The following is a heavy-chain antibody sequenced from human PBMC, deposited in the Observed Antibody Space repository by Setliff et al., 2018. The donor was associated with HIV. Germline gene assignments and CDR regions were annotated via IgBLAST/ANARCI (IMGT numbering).Heavy chain of an antibody. V-gene: IGHV3-53*01. CDR3: AKRTSVGSLV. J-gene: IGHJ4*01. Sequence: GGSLRLSCAASGFTVSSNYMSWVRQAPGKGLEWVSVIYSGGSTYFADSVKGRFSISRDNAENTLFLQMNSLRADDTAVYYCAKRTSVGSLVWGQGTLVTVSS. CDR2: IYSGGST. CDR1: GFTVSSNY. D-gene: IGHD3-10*01.